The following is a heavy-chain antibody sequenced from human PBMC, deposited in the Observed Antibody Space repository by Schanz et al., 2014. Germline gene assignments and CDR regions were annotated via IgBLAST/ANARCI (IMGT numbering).Heavy chain of an antibody. J-gene: IGHJ4*02. CDR2: ISASGGTT. CDR3: AKSQGSSFDS. CDR1: GFAFSSYG. D-gene: IGHD6-13*01. Sequence: EVQLLESGGGLVQPGGSLRLSCLASGFAFSSYGMNWLRQAPGKGLEWVSAISASGGTTYYADSVKGRFTISRDNSKNTLYLQMSSLRAEDTAVYYCAKSQGSSFDSWGQGTLVTVSS. V-gene: IGHV3-23*01.